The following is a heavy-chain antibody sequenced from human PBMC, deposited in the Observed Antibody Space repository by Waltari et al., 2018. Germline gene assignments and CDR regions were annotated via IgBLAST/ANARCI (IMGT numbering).Heavy chain of an antibody. CDR2: INQGGSEK. J-gene: IGHJ6*02. CDR3: ARGHYDMGV. CDR1: GFGFRTSW. V-gene: IGHV3-7*01. Sequence: EVQLVESGGGLVQPGGSLTLSCAPSGFGFRTSWMTVVRQAPGKGLEWVANINQGGSEKYYVDSVNGRFTISRDNAKNLLYLQMNSLRAEDSAVYYCARGHYDMGVWGQGTTVTVSS.